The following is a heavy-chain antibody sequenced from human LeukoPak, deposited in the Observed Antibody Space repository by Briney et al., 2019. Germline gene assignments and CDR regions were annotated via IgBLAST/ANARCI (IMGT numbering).Heavy chain of an antibody. CDR3: ATGLWVGATTARWFDP. Sequence: VASVKVSCKASGGTFSSYAISWVRQAPGQGLEWMGRIIPILGIANYAQKFQGRVTITADKSTSTAYMELSSLRSEDTAVYYCATGLWVGATTARWFDPWGQGTLVTVSS. V-gene: IGHV1-69*04. J-gene: IGHJ5*02. CDR1: GGTFSSYA. D-gene: IGHD1-26*01. CDR2: IIPILGIA.